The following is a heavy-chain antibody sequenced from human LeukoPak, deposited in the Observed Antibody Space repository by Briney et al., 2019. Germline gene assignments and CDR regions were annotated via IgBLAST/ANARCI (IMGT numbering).Heavy chain of an antibody. J-gene: IGHJ6*02. Sequence: GGSLRLSCAASGFTFSTYWMHWVRQAPGKGLVWVSHIKSDGSRTTYADSVKGRFTISRDNSKNTLYLQMNSLRAEDTAVYYCAKVLTGYYIHYYYGMDVWGQGTTVTVSS. CDR2: IKSDGSRT. D-gene: IGHD3-9*01. CDR1: GFTFSTYW. CDR3: AKVLTGYYIHYYYGMDV. V-gene: IGHV3-74*01.